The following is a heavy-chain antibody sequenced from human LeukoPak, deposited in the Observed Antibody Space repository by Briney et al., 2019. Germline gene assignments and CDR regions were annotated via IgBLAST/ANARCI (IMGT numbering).Heavy chain of an antibody. CDR2: INAGNGNT. J-gene: IGHJ3*02. Sequence: ASVKVSCKASGYTFTSYAMHWVRQAPGQRLEWMGWINAGNGNTKYSQKFQGRVTITRDTSASTAYMELSSLRSEDKAVYYCARGVQWLVQELDAFDIWGQGTMVTVSS. CDR1: GYTFTSYA. D-gene: IGHD6-19*01. V-gene: IGHV1-3*01. CDR3: ARGVQWLVQELDAFDI.